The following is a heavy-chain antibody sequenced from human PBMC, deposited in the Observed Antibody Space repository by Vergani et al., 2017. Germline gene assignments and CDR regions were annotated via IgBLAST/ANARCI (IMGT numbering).Heavy chain of an antibody. Sequence: QVQLVESGGGVVQPGRSLRLSCAASGFTFSSYGMHWVRQAPGKGLEWVAFIWYDGRNKYYADSLKGRFTISRDNSKNTLYLQMNSLRAEDTAVYYCAKDSDYYMDVWGKGTTVTVSS. CDR3: AKDSDYYMDV. CDR2: IWYDGRNK. V-gene: IGHV3-33*06. J-gene: IGHJ6*03. CDR1: GFTFSSYG.